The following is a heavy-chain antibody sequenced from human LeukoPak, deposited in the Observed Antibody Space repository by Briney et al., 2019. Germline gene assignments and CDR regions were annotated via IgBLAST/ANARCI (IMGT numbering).Heavy chain of an antibody. CDR1: GFTFRSYW. J-gene: IGHJ4*02. CDR2: IKQDGTAK. V-gene: IGHV3-7*01. Sequence: GGSLRLSCEVSGFTFRSYWMSWVRQAPGKGLEWVANIKQDGTAKYYVDTVKGRFTISRDNAKNSLYLQMNSLRAEDTAVYYCVRDPHYDSGGYYWAFDNWGQGTLVTVSS. CDR3: VRDPHYDSGGYYWAFDN. D-gene: IGHD3-22*01.